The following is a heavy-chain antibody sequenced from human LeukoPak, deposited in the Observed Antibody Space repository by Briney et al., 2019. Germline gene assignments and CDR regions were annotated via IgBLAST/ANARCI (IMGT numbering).Heavy chain of an antibody. CDR3: ARDYGGSSPFDY. V-gene: IGHV3-48*03. CDR1: GFTFSSYE. J-gene: IGHJ4*02. Sequence: GSLRLSCAASGFTFSSYEMNWVRQVPGKGLEWVSYISSSGSDIYYADSVKGRFTISRDNAKNSLYLHMNSLRAEDTAVYYCARDYGGSSPFDYWGQGTLVTVSS. CDR2: ISSSGSDI. D-gene: IGHD4-23*01.